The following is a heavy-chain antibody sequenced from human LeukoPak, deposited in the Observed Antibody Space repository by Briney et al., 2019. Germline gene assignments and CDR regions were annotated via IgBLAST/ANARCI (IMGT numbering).Heavy chain of an antibody. CDR3: ARGGFSGSYLDDAFDI. CDR1: GYTFTSYG. V-gene: IGHV1-18*01. Sequence: ASVKVSCKASGYTFTSYGISWVRQAPGQGLEWMGWISAYNGNTNYAQKLQGRVTMTTDKSTSTAYMDLRSLRSDDTAVYYCARGGFSGSYLDDAFDIWGQGTMVTVSS. D-gene: IGHD1-26*01. J-gene: IGHJ3*02. CDR2: ISAYNGNT.